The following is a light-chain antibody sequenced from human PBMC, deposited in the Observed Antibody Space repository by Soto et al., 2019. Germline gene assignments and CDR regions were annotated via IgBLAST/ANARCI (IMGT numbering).Light chain of an antibody. CDR2: DSC. CDR1: SSNIGAGYD. CDR3: QSYDNSLNVV. Sequence: QSVLTQPPSVSGAPGQRVTISCTGSSSNIGAGYDVHWYQQFPGTAPKLLIRDSCNRPSGVPDRFSISKSGTSASLTITGLRAEDEADYYCQSYDNSLNVVFGGGTKVTVL. J-gene: IGLJ2*01. V-gene: IGLV1-40*01.